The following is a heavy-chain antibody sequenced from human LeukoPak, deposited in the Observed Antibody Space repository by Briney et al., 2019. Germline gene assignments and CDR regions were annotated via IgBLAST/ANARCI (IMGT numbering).Heavy chain of an antibody. CDR1: GGSISSSGYS. J-gene: IGHJ5*02. Sequence: SQTLSLTCAVSGGSISSSGYSWSWIRQPPGKGLEWIGYIYHSGSTYYNPSLKSRVTISVDRSKNQFSLKLGSVTAADTAVFYCAREADGGGFDPWGQGTLVTVSS. CDR2: IYHSGST. V-gene: IGHV4-30-2*01. D-gene: IGHD3-10*01. CDR3: AREADGGGFDP.